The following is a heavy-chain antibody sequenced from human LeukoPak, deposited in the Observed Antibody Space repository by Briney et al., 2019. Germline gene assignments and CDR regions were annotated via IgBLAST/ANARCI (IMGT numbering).Heavy chain of an antibody. CDR2: IYYSGST. Sequence: PSETLSLTCTVSGDSMTSGGYYWSWVRQHPGKGLEWIGYIYYSGSTYYNPSLKSRATISVDTSNNQFSLKLTSVTAADTAVYYCARAFPFDDYGDPDAFDIWGQGTMVTVSS. D-gene: IGHD4-17*01. CDR3: ARAFPFDDYGDPDAFDI. CDR1: GDSMTSGGYY. J-gene: IGHJ3*02. V-gene: IGHV4-31*03.